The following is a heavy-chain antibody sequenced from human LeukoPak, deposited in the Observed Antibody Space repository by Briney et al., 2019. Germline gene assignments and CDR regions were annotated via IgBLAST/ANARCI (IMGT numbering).Heavy chain of an antibody. Sequence: RGASVKVSCKASGYTFTGYYIHWVRQAPGQGLEWMGWINPNSGGTNYAQKFQGRVTMTRDTSISTAYMELSRLRSDDTAVYYCARDLAAAGTCLVYWGQGTLVTVSS. CDR3: ARDLAAAGTCLVY. CDR2: INPNSGGT. D-gene: IGHD6-13*01. V-gene: IGHV1-2*02. CDR1: GYTFTGYY. J-gene: IGHJ4*02.